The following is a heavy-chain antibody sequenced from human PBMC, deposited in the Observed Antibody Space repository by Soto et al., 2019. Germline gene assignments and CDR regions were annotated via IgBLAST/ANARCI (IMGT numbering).Heavy chain of an antibody. Sequence: QVQLQQWGAGLLKPLETLSLTCAVYGGAFSDYYWSWIRQPPGKGLEWIGEIDHIGTTSYNPSLKSRVTISADMSKKQFSLTLTSVTAADTALYYCARDRNLRIWGQGTLVAVSS. J-gene: IGHJ4*02. CDR2: IDHIGTT. V-gene: IGHV4-34*01. CDR3: ARDRNLRI. D-gene: IGHD1-7*01. CDR1: GGAFSDYY.